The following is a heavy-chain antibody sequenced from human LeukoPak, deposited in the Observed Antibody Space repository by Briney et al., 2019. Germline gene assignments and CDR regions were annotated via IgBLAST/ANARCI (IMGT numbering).Heavy chain of an antibody. J-gene: IGHJ6*03. Sequence: GGSLRLSCAASGFTFSTHTMAWVRQAPGKGLEWPSYISGSTNVIYYADSVKGRFTISRDNAKDSLYLHMNSLKAEDTAVYYCARGLYYMDVWGKGTTVTVSS. CDR2: ISGSTNVI. V-gene: IGHV3-48*01. CDR1: GFTFSTHT. CDR3: ARGLYYMDV.